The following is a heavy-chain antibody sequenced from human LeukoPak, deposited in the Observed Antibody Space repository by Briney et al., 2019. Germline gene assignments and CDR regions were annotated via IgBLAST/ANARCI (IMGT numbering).Heavy chain of an antibody. D-gene: IGHD2-2*01. Sequence: ASVTVSCKASGYTFTSYDINWVRQATGRGLEWMGWRNPNSGNTGYAQKFQGRVTMTGDTSTSTAYMELSGLMSEDTAVYYCARAIRGQLLLEYWGQGTLVTVSS. CDR2: RNPNSGNT. J-gene: IGHJ4*02. CDR3: ARAIRGQLLLEY. CDR1: GYTFTSYD. V-gene: IGHV1-8*01.